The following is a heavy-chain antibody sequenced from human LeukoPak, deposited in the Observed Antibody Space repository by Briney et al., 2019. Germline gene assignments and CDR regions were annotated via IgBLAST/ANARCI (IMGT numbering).Heavy chain of an antibody. CDR3: ARHGAPTYYYASGHPRNWFDP. J-gene: IGHJ5*02. CDR1: GYSFTSYW. Sequence: GESLKISCKGSGYSFTSYWIGWVRQMPGKGLEWSGIIYAGDSDTRYSPSFQGQVTISVDKSISTAYLQWSSLKASDTAMYYCARHGAPTYYYASGHPRNWFDPWGQGTLVTVSS. CDR2: IYAGDSDT. D-gene: IGHD3-10*01. V-gene: IGHV5-51*01.